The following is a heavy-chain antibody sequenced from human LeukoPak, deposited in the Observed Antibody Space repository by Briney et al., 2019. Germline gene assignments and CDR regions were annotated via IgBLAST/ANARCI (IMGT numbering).Heavy chain of an antibody. CDR1: GFTFSSYS. CDR3: ARGITMVRGLIFRDPALDY. CDR2: ISSSSSYI. D-gene: IGHD3-10*01. J-gene: IGHJ4*02. V-gene: IGHV3-21*01. Sequence: GGSLRLSCAASGFTFSSYSMNWVRQAPGKGLEWVSSISSSSSYIYYADSVKGRFTISRDNAKNSLYLQMNSLRPEDTAVYYCARGITMVRGLIFRDPALDYWGQGTLVTVSS.